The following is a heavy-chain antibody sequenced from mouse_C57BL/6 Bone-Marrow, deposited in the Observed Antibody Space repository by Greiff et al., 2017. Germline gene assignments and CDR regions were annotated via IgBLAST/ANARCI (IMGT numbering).Heavy chain of an antibody. D-gene: IGHD1-1*01. Sequence: QVQLQQSGAELAKPGASVKLSCKASGYTFTSYLLHWVQQRPGQGLEWIGYIKPSSGYTKSNQKFKDKATLTADKSSSTAYMQLSSLTYEYSAVYYCDYGSSYPYWYYDVGGTGTTVTVSA. CDR1: GYTFTSYL. J-gene: IGHJ1*03. V-gene: IGHV1-7*01. CDR3: DYGSSYPYWYYDV. CDR2: IKPSSGYT.